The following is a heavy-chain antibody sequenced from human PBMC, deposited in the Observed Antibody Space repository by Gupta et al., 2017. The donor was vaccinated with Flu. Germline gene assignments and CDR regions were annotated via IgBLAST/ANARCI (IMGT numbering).Heavy chain of an antibody. CDR3: ARNRGWEQFDY. D-gene: IGHD5-24*01. V-gene: IGHV3-7*01. Sequence: RLSCAASGFTFSDSWMNWVRQAPGKGLEWVANINQDGSTKNYVDSLKGRFTVSRDNAKNSLYLQMDSLRAEDTAVYFCARNRGWEQFDYWGQGTLVTVSS. CDR1: GFTFSDSW. CDR2: INQDGSTK. J-gene: IGHJ4*02.